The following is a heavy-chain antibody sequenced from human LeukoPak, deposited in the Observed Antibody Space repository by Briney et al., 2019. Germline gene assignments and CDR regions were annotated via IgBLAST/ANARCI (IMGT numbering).Heavy chain of an antibody. CDR2: IYYSGST. J-gene: IGHJ4*02. Sequence: SETLSLTCTVSGGSISSSSYYWGWIRQPPGKGLEWIGSIYYSGSTYYNPSLKSRVTISVDTSKNQFSLKLSSVTAADTAVYYCARLGDSSATDYWGQGTLATVSS. D-gene: IGHD3-22*01. V-gene: IGHV4-39*01. CDR3: ARLGDSSATDY. CDR1: GGSISSSSYY.